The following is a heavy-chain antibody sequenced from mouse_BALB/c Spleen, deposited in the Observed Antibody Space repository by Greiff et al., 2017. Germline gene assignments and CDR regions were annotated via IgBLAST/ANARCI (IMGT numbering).Heavy chain of an antibody. V-gene: IGHV5-2*01. CDR1: EYEFPSHY. Sequence: EVQVVESGGGLVQPGESLKLSCESNEYEFPSHYMSWVRKTPEKRLELVAAINSDGGSTYYPDTMARRFIISRDNTKKTLYLQMSSLRTEDTASYYCARHDGNSSWFAYWGQGTLVTVSA. J-gene: IGHJ3*01. CDR2: INSDGGST. CDR3: ARHDGNSSWFAY. D-gene: IGHD2-1*01.